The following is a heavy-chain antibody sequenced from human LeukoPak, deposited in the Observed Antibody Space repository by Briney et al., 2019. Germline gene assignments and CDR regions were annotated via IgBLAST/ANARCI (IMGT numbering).Heavy chain of an antibody. J-gene: IGHJ6*03. CDR2: ISSSGSTI. D-gene: IGHD6-19*01. V-gene: IGHV3-48*03. CDR3: ARALYSSGWYGVYYYYYYMDV. Sequence: GGSLRLSCAASGFTFSIYGMGWVRQAPGKGLEWVSYISSSGSTIYYADSVKGRFTISRDNAKNSLYLQMNSLRAEDTAVYYCARALYSSGWYGVYYYYYYMDVWGKGTTVTISS. CDR1: GFTFSIYG.